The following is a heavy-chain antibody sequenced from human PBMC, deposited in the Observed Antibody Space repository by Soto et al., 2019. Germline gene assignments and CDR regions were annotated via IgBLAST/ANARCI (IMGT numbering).Heavy chain of an antibody. CDR3: ARGARGCSTPISCYGNDWFDP. Sequence: PGGSLRLSSAASGFTFSSYGMHWVRQAPGKGLEWVAVIWYDGSNKYYADSVKGRFTISRDNSKNTLYLQMNSLRAEDTAVYYCARGARGCSTPISCYGNDWFDPWGQGTLVTVSS. CDR2: IWYDGSNK. D-gene: IGHD2-2*01. V-gene: IGHV3-33*01. J-gene: IGHJ5*02. CDR1: GFTFSSYG.